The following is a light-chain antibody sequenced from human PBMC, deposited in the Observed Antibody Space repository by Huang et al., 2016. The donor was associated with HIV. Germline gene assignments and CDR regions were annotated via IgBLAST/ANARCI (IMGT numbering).Light chain of an antibody. J-gene: IGKJ3*01. V-gene: IGKV4-1*01. CDR1: RSILSNSNNKNY. CDR3: QQYYTTPGT. Sequence: DIVLTQSPDSLAVSLGERATINCSSSRSILSNSNNKNYLAWHQQKPGQSPKLLIYCESTREAGVPDRVSGSGSETDFTLTISSLQAEDVAVYFCQQYYTTPGTFGPGTTVHIK. CDR2: CES.